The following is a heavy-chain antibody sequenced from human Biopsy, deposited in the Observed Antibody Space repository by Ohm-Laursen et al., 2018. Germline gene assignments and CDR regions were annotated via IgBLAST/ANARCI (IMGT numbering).Heavy chain of an antibody. J-gene: IGHJ4*02. CDR2: ISWNGDNT. D-gene: IGHD6-19*01. Sequence: SLRLSCAASGFAFDDYAMHWVRQVPGKGLEWVSLISWNGDNTYYEDSVKGRFTISRDSAKNSLYLQMHSLRAEDTAFYYCAKASGYSSGWPIDYWGQGNLVTVSS. CDR1: GFAFDDYA. V-gene: IGHV3-43D*04. CDR3: AKASGYSSGWPIDY.